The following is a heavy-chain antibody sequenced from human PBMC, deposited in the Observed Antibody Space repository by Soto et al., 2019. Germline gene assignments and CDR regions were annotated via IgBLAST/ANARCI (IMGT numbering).Heavy chain of an antibody. D-gene: IGHD2-15*01. J-gene: IGHJ4*02. Sequence: GGSLSLSCGASGFTFSSYGMHWVRQAPGKGLEWVAGISYDGSYKYYADSVKGRCTISRDNSKNTLYVQMNSPRAEDTAVYYCATGQYCSGGSCYFNPSDYWGQGTLVTVSS. CDR3: ATGQYCSGGSCYFNPSDY. CDR1: GFTFSSYG. V-gene: IGHV3-30*03. CDR2: ISYDGSYK.